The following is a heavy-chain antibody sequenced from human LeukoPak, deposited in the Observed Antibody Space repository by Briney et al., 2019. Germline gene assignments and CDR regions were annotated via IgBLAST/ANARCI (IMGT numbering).Heavy chain of an antibody. J-gene: IGHJ6*02. D-gene: IGHD2-2*01. CDR3: ARLRCTSTSCYHSHYYYSSDV. CDR2: TYYSGSS. V-gene: IGHV4-39*01. Sequence: PSETLSLTCIVSGDSISSNDYYWDWIRQPPGKGLEWIGSTYYSGSSYYNPSLKSRVTISVDTSKNQFSLMLSSVTAADTAVYYCARLRCTSTSCYHSHYYYSSDVWGQGTTVTVSS. CDR1: GDSISSNDYY.